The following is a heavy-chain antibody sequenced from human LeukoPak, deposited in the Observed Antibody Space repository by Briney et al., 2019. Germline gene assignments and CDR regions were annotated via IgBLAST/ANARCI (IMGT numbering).Heavy chain of an antibody. V-gene: IGHV3-48*03. D-gene: IGHD5-12*01. Sequence: GAPRLLCGTFGFTFSSFEKNWVRQGPGEGVGGVLYISATGNTIYYADSVKGRFTISRDNAKNSLYLQMNSLRAEDTAVYYCARDSRPYSGYEPSYWGQGTLVTVSS. CDR1: GFTFSSFE. CDR3: ARDSRPYSGYEPSY. CDR2: ISATGNTI. J-gene: IGHJ4*02.